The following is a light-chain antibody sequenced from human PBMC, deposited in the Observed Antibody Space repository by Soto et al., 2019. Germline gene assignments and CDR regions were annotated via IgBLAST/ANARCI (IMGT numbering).Light chain of an antibody. Sequence: EIVLTQSPDTLSLSPGERATLSCRASQSVSSNYLAWYQQIPGQAPRPLIYGASSRATGIPDRFSGSGSGTDFTLTISRLEPEDFAVYYCQQFRTFGQGTKVDIK. J-gene: IGKJ1*01. V-gene: IGKV3-20*01. CDR3: QQFRT. CDR1: QSVSSNY. CDR2: GAS.